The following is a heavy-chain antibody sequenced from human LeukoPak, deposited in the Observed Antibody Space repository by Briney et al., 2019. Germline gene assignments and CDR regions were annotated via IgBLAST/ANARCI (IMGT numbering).Heavy chain of an antibody. V-gene: IGHV4-4*07. CDR2: ISTSGST. D-gene: IGHD4-17*01. J-gene: IGHJ4*02. CDR1: GGSISSSY. Sequence: SETLSLTCPVSGGSISSSYWSWIRQPAGKGLEWIGRISTSGSTNYNPSLKSRVTISVDKSKNQFSLKLSSVTAADAAVYYCARGYGDYDYWGQGTLVTVSS. CDR3: ARGYGDYDY.